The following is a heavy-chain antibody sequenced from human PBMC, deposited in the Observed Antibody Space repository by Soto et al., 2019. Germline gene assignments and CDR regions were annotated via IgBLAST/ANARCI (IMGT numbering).Heavy chain of an antibody. CDR3: ARVERGTATTVVDAFDI. Sequence: QVQLQQWGAGLLKPSETLSLTCAVYGGSVSSRSNYYWSWIRQPPGKGLEWIGEMSHSGGTHFNPSLQSRVTISVDTSKTQFSLKMSSVTAADTALYYCARVERGTATTVVDAFDIWGPGTMVTVSS. CDR1: GGSVSSRSNYY. J-gene: IGHJ3*02. V-gene: IGHV4-34*01. CDR2: MSHSGGT. D-gene: IGHD1-1*01.